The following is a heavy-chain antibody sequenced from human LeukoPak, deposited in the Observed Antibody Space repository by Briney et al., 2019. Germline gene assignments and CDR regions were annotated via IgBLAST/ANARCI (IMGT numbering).Heavy chain of an antibody. CDR1: GYTFTSYY. J-gene: IGHJ3*02. CDR3: ARDGTVTTSVPDAFDI. V-gene: IGHV1-46*01. CDR2: INPSGGST. D-gene: IGHD4-17*01. Sequence: ASVKVSCKASGYTFTSYYMHWVRQAPGQALAWMGIINPSGGSTSYAQKFQGRVTMTRDTSTSTVYMELSSLRSEDTAVYYCARDGTVTTSVPDAFDIWGQGTMVTVSS.